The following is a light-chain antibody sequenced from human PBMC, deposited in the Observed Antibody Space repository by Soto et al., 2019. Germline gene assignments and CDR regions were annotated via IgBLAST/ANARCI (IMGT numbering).Light chain of an antibody. CDR1: SSDVGGYNY. V-gene: IGLV2-14*01. J-gene: IGLJ3*02. CDR2: EVN. CDR3: SSYTGSSTLL. Sequence: QAVVTQPASVSGSPGQSITISCTGTSSDVGGYNYVSWYQQHPGKAPKLMIYEVNNRPSGVSNRFSGSKSGNTAPLTISGLQAEDEADYYCSSYTGSSTLLFGGGTKLTVL.